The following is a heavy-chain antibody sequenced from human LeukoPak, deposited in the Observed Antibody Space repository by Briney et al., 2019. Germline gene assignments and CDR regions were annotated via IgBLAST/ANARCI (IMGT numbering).Heavy chain of an antibody. D-gene: IGHD1-26*01. CDR3: ARRSYYDLDYFDY. CDR1: GFTFSSYA. CDR2: ISGSSGST. J-gene: IGHJ4*02. Sequence: GGSLRLSCAASGFTFSSYAMSWVRQAPGKGLEWVSAISGSSGSTYYADSVKGRFTLSRDNSKSTLYLQMNSLRAEDTAVYYCARRSYYDLDYFDYWGQGTLVTVSS. V-gene: IGHV3-23*01.